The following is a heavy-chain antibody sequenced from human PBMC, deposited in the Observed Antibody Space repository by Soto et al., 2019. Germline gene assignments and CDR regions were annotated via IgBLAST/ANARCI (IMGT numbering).Heavy chain of an antibody. Sequence: QVQLQESGPGLVKPSETLSLTCTVSGGSISTNYWSWIRQPPGKGLEWIGYISSSGYTNYNASPRSRITIPIATSKTECSVKLTSMTAADTAVYYCASLHRARFDPWCQGPLVTASP. CDR3: ASLHRARFDP. J-gene: IGHJ5*02. CDR1: GGSISTNY. CDR2: ISSSGYT. V-gene: IGHV4-4*08.